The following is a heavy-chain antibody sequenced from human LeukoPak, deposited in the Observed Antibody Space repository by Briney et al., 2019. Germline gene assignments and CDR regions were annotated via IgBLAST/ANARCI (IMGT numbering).Heavy chain of an antibody. CDR3: ARGIYYLIEY. J-gene: IGHJ4*02. Sequence: SETLFLTCAVSGYFISSGDYWGWIRQSPGKGLEWIGNIFHSGSTYHNPSLKSRVTISVDTSKNEFSLKLSSVTAADTAVYYCARGIYYLIEYWGQGTLVTVSS. CDR2: IFHSGST. CDR1: GYFISSGDY. V-gene: IGHV4-38-2*01. D-gene: IGHD3-10*01.